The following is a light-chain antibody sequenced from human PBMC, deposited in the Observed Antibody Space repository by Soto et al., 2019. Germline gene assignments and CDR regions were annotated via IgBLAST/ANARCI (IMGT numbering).Light chain of an antibody. J-gene: IGKJ1*01. Sequence: EIVLTQSPGTLSLSPRERATLSCRASQSVSNNYLAWYQHRPGQAPRPLIYGASTRAPGIPDRFSGGGSGTDFTLTISRLETEDFAVYYCQQYAASPRTFGQGTQVEV. CDR3: QQYAASPRT. CDR1: QSVSNNY. V-gene: IGKV3-20*01. CDR2: GAS.